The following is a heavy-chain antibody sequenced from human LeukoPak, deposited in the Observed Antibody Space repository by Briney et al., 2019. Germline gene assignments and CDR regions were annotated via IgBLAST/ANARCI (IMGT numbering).Heavy chain of an antibody. V-gene: IGHV1-18*01. J-gene: IGHJ3*01. CDR2: ITADNFNT. D-gene: IGHD3-3*01. CDR3: ARVRTPFGVVASPDALDV. Sequence: ASVKVSCKASGYTFNSYPLTWVRQAPGVGFEWVGWITADNFNTNYAQKFQGRVTQTKETSTNTAYMEMRSLMSDDTAVYYCARVRTPFGVVASPDALDVWGQGTAVTVSS. CDR1: GYTFNSYP.